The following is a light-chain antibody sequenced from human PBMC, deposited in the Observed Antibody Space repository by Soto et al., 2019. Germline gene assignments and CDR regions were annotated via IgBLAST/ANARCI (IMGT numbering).Light chain of an antibody. CDR2: AAS. J-gene: IGKJ4*01. CDR3: QQANSFQLT. CDR1: QDINNW. V-gene: IGKV1-12*01. Sequence: DIQMTQSPSSVSASVGDRVTITCRASQDINNWLAWYQQKPGKAPKLLIYAASTLQSGVPSRFSGSGSGTDFTLTISSMQPEDFATYSCQQANSFQLTFGGGTRVEIK.